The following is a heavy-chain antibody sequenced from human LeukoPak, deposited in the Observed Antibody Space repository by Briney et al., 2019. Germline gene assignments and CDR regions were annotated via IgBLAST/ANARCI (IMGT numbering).Heavy chain of an antibody. CDR3: ARAYTSGYRFDC. Sequence: GGSLRLSCTASGFTFSNYWMSWVRHAPGKGLVWVSRIKSDGSTITYADSVKGRFTISRDNAKNTVYLQMNSLRADDTAVYYCARAYTSGYRFDCWGQGTLVTVSS. CDR1: GFTFSNYW. V-gene: IGHV3-74*01. J-gene: IGHJ4*02. D-gene: IGHD3-22*01. CDR2: IKSDGSTI.